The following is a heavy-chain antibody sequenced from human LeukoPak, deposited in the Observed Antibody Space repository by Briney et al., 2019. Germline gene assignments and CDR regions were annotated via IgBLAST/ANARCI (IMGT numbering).Heavy chain of an antibody. V-gene: IGHV3-7*01. CDR3: ARDRHRSSPWGYFDL. CDR2: IKQDGSEK. J-gene: IGHJ2*01. Sequence: GGSLRLSCAASGFTFSSYWMSWVRQAPGKGLEWVANIKQDGSEKYYVDSVKGRFTISRDNAKNSLYLQMNSLRAEDTAMYYCARDRHRSSPWGYFDLWGRGTLVTVSS. D-gene: IGHD6-6*01. CDR1: GFTFSSYW.